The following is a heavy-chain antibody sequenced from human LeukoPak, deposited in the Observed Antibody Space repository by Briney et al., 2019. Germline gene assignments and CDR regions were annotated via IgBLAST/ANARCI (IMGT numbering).Heavy chain of an antibody. CDR3: ARGLLRFFEGKWFDP. D-gene: IGHD3-3*01. V-gene: IGHV4-61*02. Sequence: SETLSLTCTVSGGSISSGSYYWSWIRQPAGKGLEWIGRIYTSGSTNYNPSLKSRVTISVDTSKNQFSLKLSSVTAADTAVYYCARGLLRFFEGKWFDPWGQGTLVTVSS. CDR1: GGSISSGSYY. J-gene: IGHJ5*02. CDR2: IYTSGST.